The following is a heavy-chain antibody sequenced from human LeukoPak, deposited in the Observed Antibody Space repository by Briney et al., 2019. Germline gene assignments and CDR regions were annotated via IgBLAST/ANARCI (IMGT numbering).Heavy chain of an antibody. D-gene: IGHD1-26*01. CDR1: GGSFSGYY. V-gene: IGHV4-34*01. J-gene: IGHJ6*02. CDR2: INHSGST. Sequence: PSETLSLTCAVYGGSFSGYYWSWIRQPPGKGLEWIGEINHSGSTNYNPSLKSRVTISVDTSKNQFSLKLSSVTAADTAVYYCARPRGRSWELGPHYGTDVWGQGTTVTVSS. CDR3: ARPRGRSWELGPHYGTDV.